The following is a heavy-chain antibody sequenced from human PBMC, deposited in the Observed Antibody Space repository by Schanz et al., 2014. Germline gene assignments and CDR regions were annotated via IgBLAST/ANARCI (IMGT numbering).Heavy chain of an antibody. V-gene: IGHV3-72*01. Sequence: EEQLVESGGGLVQPGGSLRLSCAASGFSFSDHAMDWVRQAAGKGLEWVGRVRKKEFSDDTEEYAASVRGRFTISRDDSKNVVNLQMNGLKTEDTAMYYCVREGSTTPVAGLRSFDWLGRFDYWGQGTIVNVSS. CDR2: VRKKEFSDDTE. CDR1: GFSFSDHA. CDR3: VREGSTTPVAGLRSFDWLGRFDY. J-gene: IGHJ3*01. D-gene: IGHD3-9*01.